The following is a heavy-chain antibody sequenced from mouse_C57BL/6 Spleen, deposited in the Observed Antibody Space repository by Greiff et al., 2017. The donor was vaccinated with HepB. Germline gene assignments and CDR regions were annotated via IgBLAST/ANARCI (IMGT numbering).Heavy chain of an antibody. Sequence: EVKLMESGGGLVKPGGSLKLSCAASGFTFSDYGMHWVRQAPEKGLEWVAYISSGSSTIYYADTVKGRFTISRDNAKNTLFLQMTSLRSEDTAMYYCARGSTMVTTRYFDVWGTGTTVTVSS. V-gene: IGHV5-17*01. CDR1: GFTFSDYG. D-gene: IGHD2-2*01. CDR2: ISSGSSTI. CDR3: ARGSTMVTTRYFDV. J-gene: IGHJ1*03.